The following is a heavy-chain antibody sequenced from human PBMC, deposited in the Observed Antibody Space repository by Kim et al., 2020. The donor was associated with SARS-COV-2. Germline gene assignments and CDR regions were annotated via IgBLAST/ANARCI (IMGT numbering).Heavy chain of an antibody. D-gene: IGHD7-27*01. CDR1: GYTFSNYD. V-gene: IGHV1-8*01. Sequence: ASVKVSCKTSGYTFSNYDIHWVRQATGQGLEWMGWMNPNSGNTGYAQKFKGRLTMTRKTSISTAYMELSSLRSEDTGVYYCARGLTETLAHGYWGQGTLVTVSS. CDR2: MNPNSGNT. CDR3: ARGLTETLAHGY. J-gene: IGHJ4*02.